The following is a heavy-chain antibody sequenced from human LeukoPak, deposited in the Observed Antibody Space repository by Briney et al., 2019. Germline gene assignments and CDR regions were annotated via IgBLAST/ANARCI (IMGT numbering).Heavy chain of an antibody. Sequence: SETLSLTCAVYGGSFSGYYWSWIRQPTGKGLEWIGEINHSGSTNYNPSLKSRVTISVDTSKNQFSLKLSSVTAADTAVYYCARDSSGWYYFDYWGQGTLVTVSS. J-gene: IGHJ4*02. CDR2: INHSGST. V-gene: IGHV4-34*01. CDR3: ARDSSGWYYFDY. CDR1: GGSFSGYY. D-gene: IGHD6-19*01.